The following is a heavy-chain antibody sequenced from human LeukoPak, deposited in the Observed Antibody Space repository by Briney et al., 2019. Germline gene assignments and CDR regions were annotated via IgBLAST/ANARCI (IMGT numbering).Heavy chain of an antibody. CDR1: GFAVSTNY. CDR3: AKGDGPSLLWLGELPLYYFDY. J-gene: IGHJ4*02. CDR2: IFSGGST. D-gene: IGHD3-10*01. Sequence: PGGSLRLSCAASGFAVSTNYLSWVRQAPGKGLKWVSIIFSGGSTYYADSVKGRFTISRDNSKNTLYLQMNSLRAEDTAVYYCAKGDGPSLLWLGELPLYYFDYWGQGTLVTVSS. V-gene: IGHV3-53*01.